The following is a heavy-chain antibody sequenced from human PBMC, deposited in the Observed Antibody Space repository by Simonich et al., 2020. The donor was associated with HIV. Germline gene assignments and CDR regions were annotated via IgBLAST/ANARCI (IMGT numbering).Heavy chain of an antibody. Sequence: QVQLVQSGAEVKKPGASVKVSCKASGYTFTSHGINWVRQDPGQGLDGRDWISTYHTNPNNAQKRLDIVTRTADTSTSTAYMDLMSLRSDDTALYYCARDPEQLVRAEYFQHWGQGTLVTVSS. CDR2: ISTYHTNP. D-gene: IGHD6-6*01. CDR3: ARDPEQLVRAEYFQH. J-gene: IGHJ1*01. V-gene: IGHV1-18*01. CDR1: GYTFTSHG.